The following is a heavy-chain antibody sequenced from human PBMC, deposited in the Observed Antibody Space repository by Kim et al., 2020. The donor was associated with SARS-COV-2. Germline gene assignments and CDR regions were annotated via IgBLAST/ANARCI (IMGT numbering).Heavy chain of an antibody. CDR3: ARGPDYGDWADYFDS. CDR2: IKQDGSQK. CDR1: GFSFSSHW. J-gene: IGHJ4*02. D-gene: IGHD4-17*01. V-gene: IGHV3-7*03. Sequence: GGSLRLSCVASGFSFSSHWMTWFRKAPGKGLEWVATIKQDGSQKYILDSVKGHCTISRDNGRNSVFLQMNGLRVDDTAMYYCARGPDYGDWADYFDSWGQGTVVTVST.